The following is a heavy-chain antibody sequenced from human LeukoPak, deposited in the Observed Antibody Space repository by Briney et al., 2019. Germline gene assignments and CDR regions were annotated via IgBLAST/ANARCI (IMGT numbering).Heavy chain of an antibody. J-gene: IGHJ6*03. V-gene: IGHV3-48*01. D-gene: IGHD3-3*01. CDR3: AKPPITIFGVIHYYYMDV. CDR2: ISSTSSNI. CDR1: GFTFNSYS. Sequence: GGSLRLSCAASGFTFNSYSMNWVRQAPGKGPEWVSYISSTSSNIYYADSVKGRFTISRDNAKNSLYLQMNSLRAEDTAVYYCAKPPITIFGVIHYYYMDVWGKGTTVTVSS.